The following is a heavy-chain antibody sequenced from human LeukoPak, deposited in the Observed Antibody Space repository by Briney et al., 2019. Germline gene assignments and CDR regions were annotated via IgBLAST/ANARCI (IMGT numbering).Heavy chain of an antibody. Sequence: GGSLRLSCAASGFTFSMYGMHWVRQAPGKGLEWVAVISYDGSNKYYAESVKGRFTISRDNAKNSLYLQMNSLRAEDTAVYYCARTLKADGWAFDIWGQGTMVTVSS. CDR1: GFTFSMYG. D-gene: IGHD2-15*01. CDR3: ARTLKADGWAFDI. CDR2: ISYDGSNK. J-gene: IGHJ3*02. V-gene: IGHV3-30*03.